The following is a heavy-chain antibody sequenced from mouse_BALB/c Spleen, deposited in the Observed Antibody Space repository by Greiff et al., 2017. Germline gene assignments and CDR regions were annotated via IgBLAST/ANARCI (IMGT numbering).Heavy chain of an antibody. J-gene: IGHJ1*01. V-gene: IGHV4-1*02. CDR3: ARPGGYGWYFDV. Sequence: EVQLVESGGGLVQPGGSLKLSCAASGFDFSRYWMSWVRQAPGKGLEWIGEINPDSSTINYTPSLKDKFIISRDNAKNTLYLQMSKVRSEDTALYYCARPGGYGWYFDVWGAGTTVTVSS. CDR1: GFDFSRYW. D-gene: IGHD2-2*01. CDR2: INPDSSTI.